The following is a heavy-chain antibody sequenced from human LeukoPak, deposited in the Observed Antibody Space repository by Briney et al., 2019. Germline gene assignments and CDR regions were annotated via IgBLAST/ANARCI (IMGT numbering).Heavy chain of an antibody. Sequence: GGSLRLSCAPSEFTFNSYAMSWVRQAPGKGLEWVSAIRGGGANTYYADSVKGRFTISRDNSKNTLYLQMNSLRAEDTAVYYCAKSSPYSATYFDYWGQGTLVTVSS. J-gene: IGHJ4*02. CDR2: IRGGGANT. D-gene: IGHD1-26*01. CDR1: EFTFNSYA. V-gene: IGHV3-23*01. CDR3: AKSSPYSATYFDY.